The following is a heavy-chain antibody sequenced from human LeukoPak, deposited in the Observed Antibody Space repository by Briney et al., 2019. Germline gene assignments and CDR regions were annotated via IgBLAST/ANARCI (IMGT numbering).Heavy chain of an antibody. CDR3: ARDRVPLWFGNHDAFDI. CDR1: GYTFTGYY. D-gene: IGHD3-10*01. J-gene: IGHJ3*02. CDR2: INPNSGGT. V-gene: IGHV1-2*02. Sequence: GASVKVSCKASGYTFTGYYMHWVRQAPGQGLEWMGWINPNSGGTNYAQKFQGRVTMTRDTSISTAYMELSRLRSDDTAVYYCARDRVPLWFGNHDAFDIWGQGTMVTVSS.